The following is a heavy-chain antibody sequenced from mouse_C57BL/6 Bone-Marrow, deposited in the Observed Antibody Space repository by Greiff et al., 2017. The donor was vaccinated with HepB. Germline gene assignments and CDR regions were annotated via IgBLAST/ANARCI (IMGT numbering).Heavy chain of an antibody. CDR2: IDPEDGDT. V-gene: IGHV14-2*01. D-gene: IGHD2-1*01. J-gene: IGHJ1*03. Sequence: EVKLVESGAELVKPGASVKLSCTASGFNIHDYYMHWVKQRTEQGLEWIGRIDPEDGDTKYAPKFQGKATITADTSSHTAYLQLSSLTSEDTAVYYCAPVGNVYWYFDVWGTGTTVTVSS. CDR1: GFNIHDYY. CDR3: APVGNVYWYFDV.